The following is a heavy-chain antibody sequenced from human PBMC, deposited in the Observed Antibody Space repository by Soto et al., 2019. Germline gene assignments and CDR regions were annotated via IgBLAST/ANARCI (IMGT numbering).Heavy chain of an antibody. D-gene: IGHD3-3*01. CDR1: GFTFSSNW. J-gene: IGHJ4*02. CDR3: ARSSGYLDY. V-gene: IGHV3-74*01. Sequence: PGGSLRLSCAASGFTFSSNWMHWVRQAPGKGLVWVSHINSDGSSTNYADSVKGRFTISRDNAKNTLYLQMNSLRAEDTAVYYCARSSGYLDYWGQGTPVTVSS. CDR2: INSDGSST.